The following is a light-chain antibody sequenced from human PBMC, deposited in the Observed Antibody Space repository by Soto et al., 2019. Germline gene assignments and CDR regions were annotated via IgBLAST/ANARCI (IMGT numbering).Light chain of an antibody. V-gene: IGKV3-20*01. CDR1: QSLTNNY. CDR2: AAS. Sequence: EIALTQSPGTLSLSPGERATLSCRASQSLTNNYLAWYQQKPGQAPRLLIYAASSRATGIPDRFSGSGSETDFTLTISRLEPEDFAVYYCQQYGSSRPVTFGGGTNVEIK. J-gene: IGKJ4*01. CDR3: QQYGSSRPVT.